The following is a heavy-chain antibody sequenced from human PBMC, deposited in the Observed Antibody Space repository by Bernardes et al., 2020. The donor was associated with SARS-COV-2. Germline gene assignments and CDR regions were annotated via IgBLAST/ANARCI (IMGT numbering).Heavy chain of an antibody. J-gene: IGHJ4*02. CDR3: ARAYYLWTSSRSIVLYFDN. V-gene: IGHV1-18*01. CDR1: GYPFTSYG. Sequence: ASVKVSCKASGYPFTSYGISWVRQAPGQGLEWMGWIRPYSDHTNYAQNLQGRVAMTTDTSTSTAYMELRSLRSDDTAVYYCARAYYLWTSSRSIVLYFDNWGQGTLVTVSS. D-gene: IGHD3-16*02. CDR2: IRPYSDHT.